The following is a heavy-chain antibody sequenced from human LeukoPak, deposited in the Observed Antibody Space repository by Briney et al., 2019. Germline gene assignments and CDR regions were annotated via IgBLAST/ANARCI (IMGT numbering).Heavy chain of an antibody. D-gene: IGHD3-16*01. Sequence: GGSLRLSCAASGFTFSNYWMSWVRQAPGKGLEWVADIKRDGSGKYYVDSVKGRFTISRDNGKNSLYLQMNSLRVEDTAVYYCARDGDYFVYWGQGTPVTVSS. V-gene: IGHV3-7*01. CDR1: GFTFSNYW. CDR3: ARDGDYFVY. J-gene: IGHJ4*02. CDR2: IKRDGSGK.